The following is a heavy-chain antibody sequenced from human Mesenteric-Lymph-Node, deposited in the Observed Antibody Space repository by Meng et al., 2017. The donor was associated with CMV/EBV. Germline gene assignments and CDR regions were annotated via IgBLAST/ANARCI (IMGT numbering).Heavy chain of an antibody. J-gene: IGHJ6*02. D-gene: IGHD2-2*02. CDR1: GFTFSSYD. CDR3: ARGGGRPTYCSSTSCYNYYYGMDV. CDR2: IGTAGDT. Sequence: GESLKISCAASGFTFSSYDMHWVRQATGKGLEWVSAIGTAGDTYYPGSVKGRFTISRENAKNSLYLQMNSLRAGDTAVYYCARGGGRPTYCSSTSCYNYYYGMDVWGRGTTVTVSS. V-gene: IGHV3-13*01.